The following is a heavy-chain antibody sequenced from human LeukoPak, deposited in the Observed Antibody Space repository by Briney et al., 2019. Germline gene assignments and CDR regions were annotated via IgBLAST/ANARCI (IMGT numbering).Heavy chain of an antibody. CDR1: GGSISSGGYY. D-gene: IGHD6-13*01. Sequence: PSGTLSLTCTVSGGSISSGGYYWSWLRQHPGKGLEWIGYIYYSGSTYYNPSLKSRVTISVDTSKNQFSLKLSSVTAADTAVYYCARGGAARHWFDPWGQGTLVTVSS. CDR2: IYYSGST. V-gene: IGHV4-31*03. CDR3: ARGGAARHWFDP. J-gene: IGHJ5*02.